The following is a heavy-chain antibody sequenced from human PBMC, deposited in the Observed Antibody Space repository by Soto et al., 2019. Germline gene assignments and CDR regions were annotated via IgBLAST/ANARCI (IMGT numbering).Heavy chain of an antibody. Sequence: QVQLQESGPGLVKPSQTLSLTCTVSGGSISSGGYYWSWIRQHPGKGLEWVGYIYYSGSTYYNPSLKTRVTISVDTSKNQFSLKLSSVTAADTAVYYCARDRDGDYGDQGSWFDPWGQGTLVTVSS. CDR3: ARDRDGDYGDQGSWFDP. V-gene: IGHV4-31*03. J-gene: IGHJ5*02. CDR2: IYYSGST. CDR1: GGSISSGGYY. D-gene: IGHD4-17*01.